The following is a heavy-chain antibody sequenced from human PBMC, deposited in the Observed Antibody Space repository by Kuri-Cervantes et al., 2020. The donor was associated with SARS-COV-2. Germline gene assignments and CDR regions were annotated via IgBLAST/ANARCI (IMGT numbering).Heavy chain of an antibody. CDR2: ICSSSSTI. D-gene: IGHD2-8*02. V-gene: IGHV3-48*01. J-gene: IGHJ1*01. Sequence: GGSLRLSCAASGFIFSRYSMNWVRQAPGKGLEWVSYICSSSSTIYYIDSVKGRFTISRDNAKNSLYLQMNSLRAEDTAVYYCAKDDRSTYWYRDLGSLQHWGQGTLVTVSS. CDR1: GFIFSRYS. CDR3: AKDDRSTYWYRDLGSLQH.